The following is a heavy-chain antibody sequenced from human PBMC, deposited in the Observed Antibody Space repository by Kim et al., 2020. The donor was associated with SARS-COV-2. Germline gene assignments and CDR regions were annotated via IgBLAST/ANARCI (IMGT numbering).Heavy chain of an antibody. V-gene: IGHV3-23*01. CDR3: ARDPRQSNNYPDYFDS. D-gene: IGHD4-4*01. J-gene: IGHJ4*02. CDR1: GFTVSTYP. CDR2: ISGSGTGT. Sequence: GGSLRLSCVVSGFTVSTYPMTWVRQAPGKGLEWVSGISGSGTGTWYRDSVRGRFTISRDSSQNTLYLQLNSLRAEDTAVYYCARDPRQSNNYPDYFDSWGQGTLVTVSS.